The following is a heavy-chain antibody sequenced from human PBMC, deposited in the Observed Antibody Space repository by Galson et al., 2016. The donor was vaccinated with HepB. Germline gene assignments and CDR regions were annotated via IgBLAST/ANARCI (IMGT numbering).Heavy chain of an antibody. CDR2: INNDGSNT. J-gene: IGHJ3*01. V-gene: IGHV3-74*03. CDR1: GFTFSSYW. D-gene: IGHD2-15*01. Sequence: SLRLSCAASGFTFSSYWMNWVRQAPGKGLVWVSRINNDGSNTTYADSVKGRFTISRDNAKNTLYPQMNSLRAEDTAVYYCARPGYCSGSSCYVPCDFWGQGTMATVSS. CDR3: ARPGYCSGSSCYVPCDF.